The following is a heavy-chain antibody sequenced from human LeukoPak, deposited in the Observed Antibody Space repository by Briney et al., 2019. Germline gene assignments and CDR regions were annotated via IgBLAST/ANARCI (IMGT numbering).Heavy chain of an antibody. CDR3: AKDDSRALDHFDY. J-gene: IGHJ4*02. D-gene: IGHD3-22*01. CDR2: ISASGGHT. CDR1: GFTFNNFA. V-gene: IGHV3-23*01. Sequence: GGSLRLSCAASGFTFNNFAMSWVRQAPGQGLEWVSGISASGGHTYYGDSAKGRFTISRDKSKSTLSLQMNSLRAEDTAVYYCAKDDSRALDHFDYWGQGTLVTVSS.